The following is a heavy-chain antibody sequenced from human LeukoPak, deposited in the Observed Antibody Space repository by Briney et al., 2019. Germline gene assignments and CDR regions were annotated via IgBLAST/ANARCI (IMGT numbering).Heavy chain of an antibody. V-gene: IGHV4-34*01. CDR1: GGSFSGYY. D-gene: IGHD6-6*01. J-gene: IGHJ4*02. Sequence: SETLSLTCAVYGGSFSGYYWSWIRQPPRKALEWMGEINHSGSTNYNPSLKSRVTISVDTSKNQFSLKLSSVTAAGTAVYYCARDRYSSSSGLDYWGQGTLVTVSS. CDR3: ARDRYSSSSGLDY. CDR2: INHSGST.